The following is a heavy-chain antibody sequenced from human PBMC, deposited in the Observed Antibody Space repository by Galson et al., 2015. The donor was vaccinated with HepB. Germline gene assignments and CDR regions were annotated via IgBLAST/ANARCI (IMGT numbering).Heavy chain of an antibody. CDR1: GGSISSSSYY. D-gene: IGHD3-3*01. CDR3: ARAGAGVVVDWYFDL. J-gene: IGHJ2*01. CDR2: IYYSGST. Sequence: TLSLTCTVSGGSISSSSYYWGWIRQPPGKGLEWIGSIYYSGSTYYNPSLKSRVTISVDTSKNQFSLKLSSVTAADTAVYYCARAGAGVVVDWYFDLWGRGTLVTVSS. V-gene: IGHV4-39*07.